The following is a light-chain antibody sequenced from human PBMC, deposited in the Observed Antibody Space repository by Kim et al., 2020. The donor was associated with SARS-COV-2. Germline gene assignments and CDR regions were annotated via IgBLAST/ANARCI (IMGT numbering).Light chain of an antibody. CDR3: QAWDSSTV. Sequence: SYELTQPPSVSVSPGQTASITCSGDKLGDKYACWYQQKPGQSPVLAIYQDSKRPSGIPERFSGSNSGNTATLTISGTQAMDAADYYCQAWDSSTVFG. CDR2: QDS. J-gene: IGLJ2*01. V-gene: IGLV3-1*01. CDR1: KLGDKY.